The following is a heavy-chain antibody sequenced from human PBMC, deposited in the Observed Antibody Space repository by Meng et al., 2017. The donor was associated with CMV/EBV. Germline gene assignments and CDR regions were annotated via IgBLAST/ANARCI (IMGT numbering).Heavy chain of an antibody. Sequence: GESLKISCAASGFTFSSYAMHWVRQAPGKGLEWVAVISYDGSNKYYADSVKGRFTISRDNSKNTLYLQMNSLRAEDTAVYYCAKDPRIFGVVIPLYGMDVWGQGTTVTVSS. CDR1: GFTFSSYA. CDR2: ISYDGSNK. D-gene: IGHD3-3*01. CDR3: AKDPRIFGVVIPLYGMDV. V-gene: IGHV3-30-3*01. J-gene: IGHJ6*02.